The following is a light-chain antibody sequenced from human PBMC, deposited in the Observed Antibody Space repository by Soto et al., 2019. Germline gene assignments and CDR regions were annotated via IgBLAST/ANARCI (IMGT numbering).Light chain of an antibody. CDR2: GAS. CDR3: QQSYKTPHT. Sequence: EVVMTQSPATLSVFPGERATLSCRASQSVNSNLAWYQHRPGQAPRLLIYGASTRATGIPARFSGSGSGTEFTLTISSLQSEGFGTYYCQQSYKTPHTFGQGTKLETK. V-gene: IGKV3-15*01. CDR1: QSVNSN. J-gene: IGKJ2*01.